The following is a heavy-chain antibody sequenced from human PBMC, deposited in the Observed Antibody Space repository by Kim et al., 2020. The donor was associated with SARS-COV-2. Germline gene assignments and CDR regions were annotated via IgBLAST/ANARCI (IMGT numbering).Heavy chain of an antibody. V-gene: IGHV3-11*05. Sequence: GGSLRLSCAASGFSISDYYMSWIRQAPGKGLEWLSYISNRGSFTKYADSVKGRFTISRDNAKNSLYLQMNSLRAEDTAVYYCARDTPSGSYSYYGMDVWGQGTTVTVSS. J-gene: IGHJ6*02. D-gene: IGHD3-16*02. CDR3: ARDTPSGSYSYYGMDV. CDR2: ISNRGSFT. CDR1: GFSISDYY.